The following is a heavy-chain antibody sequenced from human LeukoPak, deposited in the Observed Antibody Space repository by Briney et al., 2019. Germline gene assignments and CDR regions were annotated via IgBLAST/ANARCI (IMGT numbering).Heavy chain of an antibody. Sequence: PGGSLRLSCAASGFIFSGYWMSWVRQAPGRGLEWVAKINSDGSEKYHVDSVKGRFTISRDNAQNSLYLQMDSLRAEDTAVYYCASCSSTNCYWGQGTLVTVSS. V-gene: IGHV3-7*01. CDR1: GFIFSGYW. CDR2: INSDGSEK. CDR3: ASCSSTNCY. D-gene: IGHD2-2*01. J-gene: IGHJ4*02.